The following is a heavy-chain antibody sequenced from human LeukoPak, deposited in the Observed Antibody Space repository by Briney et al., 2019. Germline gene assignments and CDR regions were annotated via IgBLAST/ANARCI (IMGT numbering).Heavy chain of an antibody. CDR3: AKEDIGGWCGIDY. Sequence: PGGSLRLSCAASGFTFRSYGMHWVRQAPGKGLEWVAVISYDGNNQYYADSVKGRFTISRDYSKNTLYLQMNSLRAEDTAVYYCAKEDIGGWCGIDYWGRGTLVTVSS. D-gene: IGHD4-23*01. J-gene: IGHJ4*02. CDR2: ISYDGNNQ. V-gene: IGHV3-30*18. CDR1: GFTFRSYG.